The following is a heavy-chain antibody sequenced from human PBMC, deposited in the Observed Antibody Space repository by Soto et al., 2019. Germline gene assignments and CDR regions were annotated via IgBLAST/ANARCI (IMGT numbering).Heavy chain of an antibody. CDR3: ARDLGQQLVDY. D-gene: IGHD6-13*01. J-gene: IGHJ4*02. CDR1: GYSFTSYG. Sequence: QVQLVQSGAEVKKPGASVQFSCKASGYSFTSYGVTWVRQAPGQGLEWMGWISAYNGNKKYAQKLQGRVTMTTDTSTSTAYMELRSLRSDDTAVYYCARDLGQQLVDYWGQGTLVTVSS. V-gene: IGHV1-18*01. CDR2: ISAYNGNK.